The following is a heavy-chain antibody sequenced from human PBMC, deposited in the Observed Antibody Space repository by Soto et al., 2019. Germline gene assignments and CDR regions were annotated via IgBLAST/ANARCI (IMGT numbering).Heavy chain of an antibody. Sequence: ASLKFSYKFSGFTLTELSMHWVRQAPGKGLEWMGGFDPEDGETIYAQKFQGRVTMTEDTSTDTAYMELSSLRSEDTAVYYCATEYYYDSSGYYSTMGLFDYWGQGTLVTVSS. V-gene: IGHV1-24*01. CDR2: FDPEDGET. CDR1: GFTLTELS. D-gene: IGHD3-22*01. CDR3: ATEYYYDSSGYYSTMGLFDY. J-gene: IGHJ4*02.